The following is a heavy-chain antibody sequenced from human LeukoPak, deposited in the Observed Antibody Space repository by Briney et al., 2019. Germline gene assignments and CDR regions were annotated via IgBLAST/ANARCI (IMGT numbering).Heavy chain of an antibody. J-gene: IGHJ4*02. CDR2: IYTSGST. D-gene: IGHD3-22*01. CDR1: GGSISSGSYY. Sequence: KSSETLSLTCTVSGGSISSGSYYWSWIRQPAGKGLEWIGRIYTSGSTNYNPSLKSRVTISVDTSKNQFSLKLSSVTAADTAVYYCARDTYYYDSSGYALFDYWGRGTLVTVSS. CDR3: ARDTYYYDSSGYALFDY. V-gene: IGHV4-61*02.